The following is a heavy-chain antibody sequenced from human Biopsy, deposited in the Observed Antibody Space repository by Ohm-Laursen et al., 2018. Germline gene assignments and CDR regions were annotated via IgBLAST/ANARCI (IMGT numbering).Heavy chain of an antibody. CDR2: ISSTSDYI. CDR1: GFTFTDYT. Sequence: SLRPSCAASGFTFTDYTMTWVRQAPGRGLEWVSSISSTSDYIYYADSVKGRFTISRDSAKKSLYLQMNSVRADDTAVYYCARDSDFWSGYYDYQQSGMDVWGQGTTVTVSS. V-gene: IGHV3-21*01. D-gene: IGHD3-3*01. J-gene: IGHJ6*02. CDR3: ARDSDFWSGYYDYQQSGMDV.